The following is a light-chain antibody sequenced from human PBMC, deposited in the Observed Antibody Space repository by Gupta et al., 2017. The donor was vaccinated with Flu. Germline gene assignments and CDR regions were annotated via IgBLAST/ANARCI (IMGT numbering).Light chain of an antibody. CDR1: SSDVGGSYY. V-gene: IGLV2-14*01. Sequence: QSALTQPASVSGSPGQSITISCTGTSSDVGGSYYVSWYQHHPGKAPKLMIFEVSYRPSGVSNRFSGSKSGNTASLTISGLQAEDEADYYCNSYASSGTYVFGTGTKVTVL. CDR3: NSYASSGTYV. J-gene: IGLJ1*01. CDR2: EVS.